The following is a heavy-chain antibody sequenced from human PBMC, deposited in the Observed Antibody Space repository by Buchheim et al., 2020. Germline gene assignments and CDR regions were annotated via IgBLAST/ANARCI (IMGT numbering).Heavy chain of an antibody. D-gene: IGHD5-24*01. CDR3: AKVLEMATIGEEYYFDY. CDR1: GFTFSSYA. V-gene: IGHV3-23*01. Sequence: EVQLLESGGGLVQPGGSLRLSCAASGFTFSSYAMSWVRQAPGKGLEWVSAISGSGGSTYYADSVKGRFTISRDNSKNPLYLQMNSLRAEDTAVYYCAKVLEMATIGEEYYFDYWGQGTL. CDR2: ISGSGGST. J-gene: IGHJ4*02.